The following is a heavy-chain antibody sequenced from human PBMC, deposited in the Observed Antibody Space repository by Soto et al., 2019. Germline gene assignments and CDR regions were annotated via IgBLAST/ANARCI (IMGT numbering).Heavy chain of an antibody. CDR2: ISYDGSNK. CDR3: AKAGAGYSSGWYFGWYFDL. CDR1: GFTFSSYG. J-gene: IGHJ2*01. Sequence: QVQLVESGGGVVQPGRSLRLSCAASGFTFSSYGMHWVRQAPGKGLEWVAVISYDGSNKYYADSVKGRFTISRDNSNNTLYLQMNSLRAEDTAVYYCAKAGAGYSSGWYFGWYFDLWGRGTLVTVSS. V-gene: IGHV3-30*18. D-gene: IGHD6-19*01.